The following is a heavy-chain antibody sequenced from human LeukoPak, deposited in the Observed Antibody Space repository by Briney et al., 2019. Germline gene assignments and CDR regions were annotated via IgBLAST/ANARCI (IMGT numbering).Heavy chain of an antibody. Sequence: PGGSLRLSCAASGFTVSNNYMSWVRQAPGKGLEWVSVIYSGGSTYYADSVKGRFTISRDNSKNTLYLQMNSLRAEDTAVYYCARVPRGYDSPWGQRTLVTVSS. V-gene: IGHV3-53*01. CDR3: ARVPRGYDSP. CDR2: IYSGGST. D-gene: IGHD3-22*01. CDR1: GFTVSNNY. J-gene: IGHJ5*02.